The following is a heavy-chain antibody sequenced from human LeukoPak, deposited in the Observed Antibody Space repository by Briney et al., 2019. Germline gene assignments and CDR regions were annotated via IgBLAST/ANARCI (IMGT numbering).Heavy chain of an antibody. D-gene: IGHD2-15*01. CDR1: GGSFSGYY. V-gene: IGHV4-34*01. CDR3: AREPKDIVVVVAATPRDAFDI. J-gene: IGHJ3*02. CDR2: IYYSGSS. Sequence: SETLSLTCAVYGGSFSGYYWCWIRQPPRKGVEGMGSIYYSGSSYYNPSLKSRVTISVDTSKNQFSLKPSSVTAADTAVYYCAREPKDIVVVVAATPRDAFDIWGQGTMVTVSS.